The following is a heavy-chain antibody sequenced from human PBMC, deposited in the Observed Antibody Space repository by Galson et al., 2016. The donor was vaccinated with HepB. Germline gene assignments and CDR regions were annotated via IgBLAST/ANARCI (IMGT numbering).Heavy chain of an antibody. CDR2: IYYTGST. J-gene: IGHJ5*02. D-gene: IGHD1-7*01. CDR1: GGSLSTYY. CDR3: ARGSVLQLRLDWFDP. V-gene: IGHV4-59*01. Sequence: ETLSLTCTVSGGSLSTYYWSWIRQPPGKGLEWIGNIYYTGSTNYNPSLESRVTISVDTSKNQVSLNLSSVTAADTAVYYCARGSVLQLRLDWFDPWGQGTLVTVSS.